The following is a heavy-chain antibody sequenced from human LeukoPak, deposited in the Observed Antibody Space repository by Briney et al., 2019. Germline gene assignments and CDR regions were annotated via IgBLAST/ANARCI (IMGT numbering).Heavy chain of an antibody. J-gene: IGHJ5*02. Sequence: ASVKVSCKASGYTFTGYYMHWVRQAPGQGLEWMGWINPNSGGTNYAQKFQGRVTMTRDTSISTAYMELSRLRSDDTAVYYCARGFRITMVRGVMSWFDPWGQGTLVTVSS. CDR2: INPNSGGT. CDR3: ARGFRITMVRGVMSWFDP. D-gene: IGHD3-10*01. CDR1: GYTFTGYY. V-gene: IGHV1-2*02.